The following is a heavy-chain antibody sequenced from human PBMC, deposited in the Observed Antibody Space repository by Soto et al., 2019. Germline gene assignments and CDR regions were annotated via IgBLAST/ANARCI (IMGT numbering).Heavy chain of an antibody. J-gene: IGHJ4*02. V-gene: IGHV1-18*01. CDR1: GYTFSSYG. CDR3: ARDGDGPGRRYDY. Sequence: QVQLVQSGAEVKNPGASVQVSCKASGYTFSSYGLSWVRQAPGQGLEWMGWVGPYTGVTNYAQKFQGRVRMTTDTSTRIAYMELRSLRSDDTAVYYCARDGDGPGRRYDYWGQGTLITVSS. D-gene: IGHD3-10*01. CDR2: VGPYTGVT.